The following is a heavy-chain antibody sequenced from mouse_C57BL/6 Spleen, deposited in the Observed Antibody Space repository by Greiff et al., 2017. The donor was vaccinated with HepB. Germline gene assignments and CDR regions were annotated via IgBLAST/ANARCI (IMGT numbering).Heavy chain of an antibody. Sequence: QVQLKQSGAELAKPGASVKLSCKASGYTFTSYWMHWVKQRPGQGLEWIGYINPSSGYTKYNQKFKDKATLTADKSSSTAYMQLSSLTYEDSAVYYCARYQFITDYAMDYWGQGTSVTVSS. CDR1: GYTFTSYW. CDR2: INPSSGYT. D-gene: IGHD1-1*01. J-gene: IGHJ4*01. V-gene: IGHV1-7*01. CDR3: ARYQFITDYAMDY.